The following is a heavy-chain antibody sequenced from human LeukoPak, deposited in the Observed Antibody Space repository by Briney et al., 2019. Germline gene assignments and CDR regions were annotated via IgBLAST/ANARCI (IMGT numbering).Heavy chain of an antibody. D-gene: IGHD3-22*01. J-gene: IGHJ3*02. CDR1: GFTFSSYA. Sequence: GGSLRLSCAASGFTFSSYAMSWVRQAPGKGLEWVSVIYSGGSTYYADSVKGRFTISRDNSKNTLYLQMNSLRAEDTAVYYCAREGADYYDSSGYPLAFDIWGQGTMVTVSS. CDR3: AREGADYYDSSGYPLAFDI. CDR2: IYSGGST. V-gene: IGHV3-66*01.